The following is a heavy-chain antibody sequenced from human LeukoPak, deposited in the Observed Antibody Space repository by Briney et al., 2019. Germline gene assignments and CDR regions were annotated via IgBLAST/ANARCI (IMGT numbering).Heavy chain of an antibody. CDR3: AKTNGQAPFDY. D-gene: IGHD2-8*01. J-gene: IGHJ4*02. CDR1: GFTFSSYG. V-gene: IGHV3-30*18. CDR2: ISYDGSNK. Sequence: SGGSLRLSCAASGFTFSSYGMHWVRQAPGKGLEWVAVISYDGSNKYYADSVKGRFTISRDNSKNTLYLQMNSLRAEDTAVYYCAKTNGQAPFDYWGQGTLVTVSS.